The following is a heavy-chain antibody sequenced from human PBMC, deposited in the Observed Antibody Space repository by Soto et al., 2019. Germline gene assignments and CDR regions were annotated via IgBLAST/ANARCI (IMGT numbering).Heavy chain of an antibody. CDR3: AREGGSADTKARFEP. D-gene: IGHD3-10*01. J-gene: IGHJ5*02. CDR2: IFYSGNT. Sequence: PSETLSLTCTVSGNSISTGAYYWSWLRQHPVKGLEWIGHIFYSGNTHYSPSLESRVTISVDTSKNQFSIKLTSVTVADTAVYYCAREGGSADTKARFEPSGQGTLVAASS. CDR1: GNSISTGAYY. V-gene: IGHV4-31*03.